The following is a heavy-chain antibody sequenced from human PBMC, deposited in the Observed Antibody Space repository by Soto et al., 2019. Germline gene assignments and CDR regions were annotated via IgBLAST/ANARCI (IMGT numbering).Heavy chain of an antibody. CDR1: GFTFSSYG. CDR3: AKSAYYDYIWGSYREYYVDY. J-gene: IGHJ4*02. CDR2: ISYDGSNK. V-gene: IGHV3-30*18. Sequence: QVQLVESGGGVVQPGRSLRLSCAASGFTFSSYGMHWVRQAPGKGLEWVAVISYDGSNKYYADSVKGRFTISRDNSENTLYLQMNSLRAEDTAVYYCAKSAYYDYIWGSYREYYVDYWGQGTLVTVSS. D-gene: IGHD3-16*02.